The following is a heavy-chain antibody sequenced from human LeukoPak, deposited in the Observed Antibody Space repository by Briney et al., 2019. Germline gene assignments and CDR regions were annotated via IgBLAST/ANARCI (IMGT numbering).Heavy chain of an antibody. CDR3: TRDAHGDGDAFDI. Sequence: GGSLRLSCAASGFAFSNYDMYWVRRAPGKGLEWVAIIWYDGSNKKNADSVKGRFTISRDNSKNTLYLQMNSLRAEDTAVYYCTRDAHGDGDAFDIWGQGTMVTVSS. CDR1: GFAFSNYD. CDR2: IWYDGSNK. V-gene: IGHV3-33*01. J-gene: IGHJ3*02. D-gene: IGHD2-21*02.